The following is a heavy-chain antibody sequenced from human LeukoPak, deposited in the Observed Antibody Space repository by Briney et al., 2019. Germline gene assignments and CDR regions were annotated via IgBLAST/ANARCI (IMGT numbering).Heavy chain of an antibody. CDR1: GFIFDDYA. J-gene: IGHJ6*03. CDR2: ISYDGSNE. Sequence: GRSLRLSCAASGFIFDDYAMHWVRQAPGKGLEWVAVISYDGSNENYADSVKGRFTISRDNTKNTLYVQMNSLRAEDTALYYCARDFRTNYYYYMDVWGKGTTVTVSS. D-gene: IGHD1-14*01. V-gene: IGHV3-30*03. CDR3: ARDFRTNYYYYMDV.